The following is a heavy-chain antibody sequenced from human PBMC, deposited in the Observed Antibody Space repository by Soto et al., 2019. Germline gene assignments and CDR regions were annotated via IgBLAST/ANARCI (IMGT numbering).Heavy chain of an antibody. CDR2: INHSGST. CDR1: GGSFSEYY. V-gene: IGHV4-34*01. D-gene: IGHD4-17*01. J-gene: IGHJ4*02. CDR3: ARVVTTVDY. Sequence: SDTLSLTCAVYGGSFSEYYWSWFSQPPGKGLEWIGEINHSGSTNYNPSLKSRVTISVDTSKNQFSLKLSSVTAADTAVYYCARVVTTVDYWGQGTLVTVSS.